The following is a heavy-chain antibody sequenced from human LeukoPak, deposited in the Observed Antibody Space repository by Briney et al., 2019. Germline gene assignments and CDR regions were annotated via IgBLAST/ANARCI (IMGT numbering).Heavy chain of an antibody. D-gene: IGHD3-10*01. Sequence: GGSLRLSCAASGFTFSSYAMSWVRQAPKKGLEWVSAISGSDGSTYYADSVKGRFTISRDNSKNTVYLQMNSLRAEDTAVYYCAKLAWFGELFHGYDYWGQGTLVTVSS. CDR1: GFTFSSYA. CDR2: ISGSDGST. CDR3: AKLAWFGELFHGYDY. V-gene: IGHV3-23*01. J-gene: IGHJ4*02.